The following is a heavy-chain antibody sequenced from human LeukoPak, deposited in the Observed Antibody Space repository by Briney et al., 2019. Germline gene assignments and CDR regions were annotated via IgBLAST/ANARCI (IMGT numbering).Heavy chain of an antibody. J-gene: IGHJ6*03. CDR1: GGTFSSYA. V-gene: IGHV1-69*05. CDR3: ARTRGTSFHHYYYYYYMDV. CDR2: IIPIFGTA. D-gene: IGHD2-2*01. Sequence: EASVKVSCKASGGTFSSYAISWVRQAPGQGLEWMGGIIPIFGTANYAQKPQGRVTMTTDTSTSTAYMELRSLRSDDTAVYYCARTRGTSFHHYYYYYYMDVWGKGTTVTVSS.